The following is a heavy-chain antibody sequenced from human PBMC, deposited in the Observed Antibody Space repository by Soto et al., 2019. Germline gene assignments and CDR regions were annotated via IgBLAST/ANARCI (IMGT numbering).Heavy chain of an antibody. CDR2: IGPESGAT. CDR3: GRGRSGQIVVFY. V-gene: IGHV1-2*02. CDR1: GYTFTGHY. D-gene: IGHD1-26*01. Sequence: ASVKVSCKASGYTFTGHYIHWVRQAPEQGPEWMGEIGPESGATRYAQRFQGRVTMTRDMSITTVYMELNNLSPDDTAVYYCGRGRSGQIVVFYWGQGTPVAVSS. J-gene: IGHJ4*02.